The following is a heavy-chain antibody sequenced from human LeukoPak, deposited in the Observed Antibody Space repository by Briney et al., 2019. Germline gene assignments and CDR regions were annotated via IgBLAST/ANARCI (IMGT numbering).Heavy chain of an antibody. CDR2: INHSGST. Sequence: SETLSLTCAVYGGSLSGYYWSWIRQPPGKGLEWIGEINHSGSTNYNPSLKSRVTISVDTSKNQFSLKLSSVTAADTAVYYCARGGLGYCSGGSCYLYYFDYWGQGTLVTVSS. V-gene: IGHV4-34*01. CDR1: GGSLSGYY. J-gene: IGHJ4*02. CDR3: ARGGLGYCSGGSCYLYYFDY. D-gene: IGHD2-15*01.